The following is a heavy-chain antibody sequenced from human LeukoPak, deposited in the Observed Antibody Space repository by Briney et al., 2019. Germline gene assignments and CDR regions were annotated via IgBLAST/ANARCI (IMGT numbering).Heavy chain of an antibody. J-gene: IGHJ5*02. CDR3: ARDLPLYGSSWYSDWFDP. CDR1: GGSISSGSYY. V-gene: IGHV4-61*02. CDR2: IYTSGST. D-gene: IGHD6-13*01. Sequence: SETLSLTCTVSGGSISSGSYYWSWIRQPAGKGLEWIGRIYTSGSTNYNPSLKSRVTISVDTSKNQFSLKLSSVTAADTAVYYCARDLPLYGSSWYSDWFDPWGQGTLVTVSS.